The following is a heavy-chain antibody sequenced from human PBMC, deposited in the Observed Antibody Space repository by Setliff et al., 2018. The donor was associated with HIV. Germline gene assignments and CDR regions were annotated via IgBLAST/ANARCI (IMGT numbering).Heavy chain of an antibody. Sequence: ASETLSLTCAVYGGSFSGYYWSWIRQPPGKGLEWIGEIYHSGSTNSNPSLRSRVTISVDKSKKQFFLKLSSVTAADTAVYYCVRGYCSSTTCYDDYYYMDVWGKGSTVTVSS. D-gene: IGHD2-2*01. CDR3: VRGYCSSTTCYDDYYYMDV. CDR1: GGSFSGYY. J-gene: IGHJ6*03. V-gene: IGHV4-34*01. CDR2: IYHSGST.